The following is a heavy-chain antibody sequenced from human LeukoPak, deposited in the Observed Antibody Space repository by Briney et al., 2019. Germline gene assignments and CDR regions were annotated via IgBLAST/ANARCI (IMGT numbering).Heavy chain of an antibody. Sequence: ASVKVSCKASGGTFSSYAISWVRQAPGQGLEWMGGIIPIFGTANYAQKFQGRVTITADESTSTAYMELSSLRSEDTAVYYCARGLRYYYDSSGYPKYYFDYWGQGTLVTVSS. CDR1: GGTFSSYA. CDR3: ARGLRYYYDSSGYPKYYFDY. CDR2: IIPIFGTA. V-gene: IGHV1-69*13. D-gene: IGHD3-22*01. J-gene: IGHJ4*02.